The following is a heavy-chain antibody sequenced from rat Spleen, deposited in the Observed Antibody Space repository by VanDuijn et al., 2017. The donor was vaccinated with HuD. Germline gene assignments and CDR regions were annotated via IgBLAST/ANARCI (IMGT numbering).Heavy chain of an antibody. CDR1: GFTFSDYY. CDR2: ISYGDSSGHSAT. J-gene: IGHJ4*01. Sequence: EVQLVESGGGLVQPGRSLKLSCAASGFTFSDYYMAWVRQAPTKGLEWVATISYGDSSGHSATYYRDSVKGRFTISRDNAKSTLYLQMDSLRSEDTATYYCTRDGVTKDVMDAWGQGASVTVSS. D-gene: IGHD4-4*01. V-gene: IGHV5-29*01. CDR3: TRDGVTKDVMDA.